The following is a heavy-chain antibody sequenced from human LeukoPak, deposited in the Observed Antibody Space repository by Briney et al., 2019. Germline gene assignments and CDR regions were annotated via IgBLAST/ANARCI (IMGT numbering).Heavy chain of an antibody. J-gene: IGHJ6*03. V-gene: IGHV4-38-2*02. CDR3: ARDRKTTDYYYMDV. CDR2: IYYSGST. CDR1: GYSISSGYY. Sequence: SETLSLTCTVSGYSISSGYYWGWIRQPPGKGLAWIGSIYYSGSTYYNPSLKSRVTISVDTSKNQFSLKLSSVTAADTAVYYCARDRKTTDYYYMDVWGKGTTVTVSS. D-gene: IGHD4-11*01.